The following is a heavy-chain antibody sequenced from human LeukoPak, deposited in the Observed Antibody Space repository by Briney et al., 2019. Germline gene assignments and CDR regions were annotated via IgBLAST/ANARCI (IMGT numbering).Heavy chain of an antibody. J-gene: IGHJ4*02. CDR3: ARAAYYGSGSPLYYFDY. D-gene: IGHD3-10*01. CDR2: ISGSGDST. CDR1: GFTFTSSA. Sequence: GGSLRLPCAASGFTFTSSAMSWVRQAPGKGLEWVSAISGSGDSTYYADSVKGRFTISRDNSKNTLYLQMNSLRAEDTAVYYCARAAYYGSGSPLYYFDYWGQGTLVTVSS. V-gene: IGHV3-23*01.